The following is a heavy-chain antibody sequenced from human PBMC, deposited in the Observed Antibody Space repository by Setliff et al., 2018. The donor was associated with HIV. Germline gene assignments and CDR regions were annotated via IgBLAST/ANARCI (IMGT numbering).Heavy chain of an antibody. Sequence: QAGGSLRLSCAASGFTFSSYGMHWVRQAPGKGLEWVAFIRYDGSNKYYADSVKGRFTISRDNSKNTLYLQMNSLRAEDTAVYYCAKDTGYLTLSDYYGMDVWGQGTTVTVSS. CDR3: AKDTGYLTLSDYYGMDV. V-gene: IGHV3-30*02. CDR2: IRYDGSNK. J-gene: IGHJ6*02. CDR1: GFTFSSYG. D-gene: IGHD6-25*01.